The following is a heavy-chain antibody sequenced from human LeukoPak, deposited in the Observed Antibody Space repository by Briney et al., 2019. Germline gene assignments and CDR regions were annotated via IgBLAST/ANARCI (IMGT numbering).Heavy chain of an antibody. V-gene: IGHV3-7*01. J-gene: IGHJ3*02. CDR2: IKQDGSEK. Sequence: GGSLRLSCAASGFTFNTYWMTWVRQAPGKGLEWVANIKQDGSEKYYVDSVEGRFTISRDNAKNSLYLQMNSLRAEDTAVYYCARGSRFGVVERDAFDIWGQGTMVTVSS. CDR3: ARGSRFGVVERDAFDI. CDR1: GFTFNTYW. D-gene: IGHD3-3*01.